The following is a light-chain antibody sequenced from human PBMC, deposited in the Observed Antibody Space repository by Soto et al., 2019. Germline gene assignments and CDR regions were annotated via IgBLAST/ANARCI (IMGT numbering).Light chain of an antibody. J-gene: IGLJ3*02. CDR1: SSDVGAYNH. CDR3: SSYTTRRTLV. V-gene: IGLV2-14*01. Sequence: QSALTQPASVSGSPGQSITMSCTGTSSDVGAYNHVSWYQQHPGKAPKLMISEVSNRPSGVSNRFSGSKSGNTASLTISGLQAEDEADYYCSSYTTRRTLVFGGGTKLPVL. CDR2: EVS.